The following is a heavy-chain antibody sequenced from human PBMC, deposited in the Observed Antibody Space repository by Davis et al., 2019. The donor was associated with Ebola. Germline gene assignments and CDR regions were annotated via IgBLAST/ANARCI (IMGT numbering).Heavy chain of an antibody. J-gene: IGHJ5*02. V-gene: IGHV4-39*07. CDR1: GGSISSSSYY. Sequence: PSETLSLTCTVSGGSISSSSYYWGWIRQPPGKGLEWIGSINFRGGTYYNLSLKSRVTISVDRSKNQFSLKLSSVTAADTAVYYCARVLVPGRWFDPWGQGTLVTVSS. CDR3: ARVLVPGRWFDP. D-gene: IGHD2-2*01. CDR2: INFRGGT.